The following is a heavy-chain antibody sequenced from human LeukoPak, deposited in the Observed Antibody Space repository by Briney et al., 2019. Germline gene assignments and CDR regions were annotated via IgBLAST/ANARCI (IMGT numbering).Heavy chain of an antibody. CDR1: GYTFTSYD. Sequence: GASVKVSCKASGYTFTSYDVNWVRQATGQGLEWMGRLNPNSGNTGYAQKFQGRVTMTRNTSISTAYMELSSLRSEDTAVYYCARGVRFGELRGYWGQGTLVTVSS. V-gene: IGHV1-8*01. CDR2: LNPNSGNT. D-gene: IGHD3-10*01. CDR3: ARGVRFGELRGY. J-gene: IGHJ4*02.